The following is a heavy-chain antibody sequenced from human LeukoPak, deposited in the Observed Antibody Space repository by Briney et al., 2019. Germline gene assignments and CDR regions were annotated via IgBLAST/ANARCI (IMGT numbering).Heavy chain of an antibody. V-gene: IGHV3-21*01. J-gene: IGHJ5*02. Sequence: GGSLRLSCAASGLTFSSYSMNWVRQAPGKGLEWVSSISSSSSYIYYADSVKGRFTISRDNAKNSLYLQMNSLRAEDTAVYYCARATIFGWFDPWGQEPWSPSPQ. CDR1: GLTFSSYS. CDR2: ISSSSSYI. D-gene: IGHD3-9*01. CDR3: ARATIFGWFDP.